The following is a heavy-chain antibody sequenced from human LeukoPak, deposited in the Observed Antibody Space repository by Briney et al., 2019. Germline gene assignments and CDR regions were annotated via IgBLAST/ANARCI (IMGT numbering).Heavy chain of an antibody. V-gene: IGHV3-23*01. CDR3: AKDRSAGTYFDY. D-gene: IGHD1-1*01. Sequence: PGGSLRLSCAASGFIFNNYDMSWVRQAPGKGLEWVSAISGSGGSTYYADSVKGRFTISRDNSKKTLYLQMKSLRDEDTAVYYCAKDRSAGTYFDYWGQGALVTVSS. J-gene: IGHJ4*02. CDR1: GFIFNNYD. CDR2: ISGSGGST.